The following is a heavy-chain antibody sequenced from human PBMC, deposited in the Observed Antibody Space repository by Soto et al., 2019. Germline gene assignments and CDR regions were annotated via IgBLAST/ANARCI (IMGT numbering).Heavy chain of an antibody. CDR1: GYRVAGYW. CDR3: ARLPGVRGVFDGFNV. D-gene: IGHD3-10*01. CDR2: IYPGDSDT. V-gene: IGHV5-51*01. Sequence: SEALKLSCKGSGYRVAGYWIGWVRQMPGKGLDWMGVIYPGDSDTRYSPSFHGQVTISADKSISTAYLQWSSLKASDTAMYFCARLPGVRGVFDGFNVWGQGTMVTVAS. J-gene: IGHJ3*01.